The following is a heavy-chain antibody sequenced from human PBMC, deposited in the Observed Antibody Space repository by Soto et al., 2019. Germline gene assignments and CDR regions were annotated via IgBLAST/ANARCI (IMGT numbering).Heavy chain of an antibody. J-gene: IGHJ3*02. CDR3: VRSHRPGIPVRTSTRPLDI. CDR2: IYYTGTT. D-gene: IGHD1-20*01. CDR1: GDSLSSNTYF. Sequence: PSETLSLTCTVSGDSLSSNTYFWGWLRQPPGKGLEWIANIYYTGTTYYNPSLKSRVTIYIDTSKNQFSLKLNSVTAADPAVYYCVRSHRPGIPVRTSTRPLDIWGPGTMVTVSS. V-gene: IGHV4-39*01.